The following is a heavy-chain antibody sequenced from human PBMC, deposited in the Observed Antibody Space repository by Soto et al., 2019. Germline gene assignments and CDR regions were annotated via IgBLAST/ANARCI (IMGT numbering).Heavy chain of an antibody. CDR2: ISSSSSTI. V-gene: IGHV3-48*01. D-gene: IGHD3-3*01. CDR3: ARAQTGRFLRFLEWGFDY. J-gene: IGHJ4*02. CDR1: GFTFSSYS. Sequence: GGSLRLSCAASGFTFSSYSMNWVRQAPGKGLEWVSYISSSSSTIYYADSVKGRFTISRDNAKNSLYLQMNSLRAEDTAVYYCARAQTGRFLRFLEWGFDYWGQGTLVTVSS.